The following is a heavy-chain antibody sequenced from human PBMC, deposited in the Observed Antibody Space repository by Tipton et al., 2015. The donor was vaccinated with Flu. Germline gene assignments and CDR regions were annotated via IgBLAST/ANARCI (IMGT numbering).Heavy chain of an antibody. CDR3: ARDWPSGTGCFDY. CDR1: GFTFSSYS. V-gene: IGHV3-21*01. J-gene: IGHJ4*02. Sequence: GSLRLSCAASGFTFSSYSMNWVRQAPGKGLEWVSSISSSSSYIYYADSVKGRFTISRDNAKNSLYLQMNSLRAEDTAVYYCARDWPSGTGCFDYWAREPWSPSPQ. CDR2: ISSSSSYI. D-gene: IGHD3/OR15-3a*01.